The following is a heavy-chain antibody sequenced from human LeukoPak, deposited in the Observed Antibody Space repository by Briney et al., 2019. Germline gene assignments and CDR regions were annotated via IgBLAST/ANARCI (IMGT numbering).Heavy chain of an antibody. D-gene: IGHD3-3*01. J-gene: IGHJ5*02. V-gene: IGHV6-1*01. CDR3: ARGDTIFGVVTANWFDP. CDR2: TYYRSKWYN. CDR1: GDSVSSNSAA. Sequence: SQTLSLTCAISGDSVSSNSAAWNWIRQSPSRGLGWLGRTYYRSKWYNDYAVSVKSRITINPDTSKNQFSLQLNSVTPEDTAVYYCARGDTIFGVVTANWFDPWGQGTLVTVSS.